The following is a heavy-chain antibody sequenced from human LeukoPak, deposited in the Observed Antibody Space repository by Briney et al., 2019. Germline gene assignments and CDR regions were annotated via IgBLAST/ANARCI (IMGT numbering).Heavy chain of an antibody. CDR1: GGSISSYY. CDR2: ISYCGST. J-gene: IGHJ4*02. D-gene: IGHD3-22*01. CDR3: ARRAFSSGYYYFDY. Sequence: SETLSLTCTVSGGSISSYYWNWIRQPPGKGLEWIGYISYCGSTNYNPSLKSRVTISLGTSKNQFSLKVRSVTAADTAVYYCARRAFSSGYYYFDYWGQGTLVTVSS. V-gene: IGHV4-59*01.